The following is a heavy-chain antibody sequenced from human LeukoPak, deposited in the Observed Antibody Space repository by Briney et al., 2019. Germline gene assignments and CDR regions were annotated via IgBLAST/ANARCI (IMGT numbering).Heavy chain of an antibody. CDR2: INQDGTEK. Sequence: PGRSLRLSCSASGFTFTTYWMSWVRQLPGKGLEWVANINQDGTEKYYVDSVKGRFTISRDNAKNSLDLQMNSLRVEDTGIYYCVKVAKYYYGSETYYFFEHWGQGTPVTASS. V-gene: IGHV3-7*01. J-gene: IGHJ4*02. CDR1: GFTFTTYW. D-gene: IGHD3-10*01. CDR3: VKVAKYYYGSETYYFFEH.